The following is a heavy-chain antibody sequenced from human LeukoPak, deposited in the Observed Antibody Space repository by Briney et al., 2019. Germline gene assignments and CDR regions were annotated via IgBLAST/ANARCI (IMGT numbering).Heavy chain of an antibody. CDR1: GYTSTKYG. J-gene: IGHJ6*03. Sequence: GASVKVSCKASGYTSTKYGVNWVRQAPGQGLEWMGWFNSYNGNTNYAQTLQGRVTMTTDTSTSTAYLELRSLRSDDTAVYYCARSGMIFYYMDVWGTGTTITVSS. CDR3: ARSGMIFYYMDV. D-gene: IGHD3/OR15-3a*01. V-gene: IGHV1-18*01. CDR2: FNSYNGNT.